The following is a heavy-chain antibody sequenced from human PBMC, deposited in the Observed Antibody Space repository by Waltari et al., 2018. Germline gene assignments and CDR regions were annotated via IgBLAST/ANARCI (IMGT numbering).Heavy chain of an antibody. CDR2: IYHSGGP. CDR1: GYSISSGYY. CDR3: AREGDDFWSGYYGGGYFDY. Sequence: QVQLQESGQGLVKPSETLSLTCAVSGYSISSGYYWGWIRQPPGKGLEWIGSIYHSGGPYYHPSLKCWVTISVDPSKKQFSLKVSSVTAADTAVYYCAREGDDFWSGYYGGGYFDYWGQGTLVTVSS. V-gene: IGHV4-38-2*02. J-gene: IGHJ4*02. D-gene: IGHD3-3*01.